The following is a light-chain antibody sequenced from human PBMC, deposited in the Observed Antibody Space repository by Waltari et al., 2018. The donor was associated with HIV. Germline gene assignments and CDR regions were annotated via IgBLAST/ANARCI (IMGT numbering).Light chain of an antibody. CDR3: ASWDDNLGHWI. V-gene: IGLV1-47*01. Sequence: QPKMTQAPSASKTPGQRITMSCSWSKSNIGNNYIYWYQQIAGAAPRLVMARNDQRPAGVPDRFSGTKSGTSAYLAITGLRLDDEATYFCASWDDNLGHWIFGGGTKLTVL. J-gene: IGLJ2*01. CDR2: RND. CDR1: KSNIGNNY.